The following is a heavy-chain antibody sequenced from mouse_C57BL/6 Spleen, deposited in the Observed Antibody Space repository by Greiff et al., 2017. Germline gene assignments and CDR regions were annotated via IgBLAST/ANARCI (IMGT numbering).Heavy chain of an antibody. CDR2: IDPANGNT. CDR3: ARNDYGSSYWYFDV. V-gene: IGHV14-3*01. Sequence: VQLQQSVAELVRPGASVKLSCTASGFNIKNTYMHWVKQRPEQGLEWIGRIDPANGNTKYAPKFQGQATLTADTSSNTAYLQLSSLTSEDTAIXDGARNDYGSSYWYFDVWGTGTTVTVSS. CDR1: GFNIKNTY. J-gene: IGHJ1*03. D-gene: IGHD1-1*01.